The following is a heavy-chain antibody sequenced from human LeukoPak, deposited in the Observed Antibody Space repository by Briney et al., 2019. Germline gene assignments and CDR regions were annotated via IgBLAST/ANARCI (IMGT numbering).Heavy chain of an antibody. CDR1: GFTFSNAW. D-gene: IGHD1-26*01. Sequence: GGSLRLSCVASGFTFSNAWMSWVRQAPGKGLEWVGRIKRKTDGGTTDYAAPVKGRFTISRDDSRDTLYLQMNSLKIEDAAVYYCTTESYSGSYTLDYWGQGTLVTVSS. J-gene: IGHJ4*02. CDR2: IKRKTDGGTT. CDR3: TTESYSGSYTLDY. V-gene: IGHV3-15*01.